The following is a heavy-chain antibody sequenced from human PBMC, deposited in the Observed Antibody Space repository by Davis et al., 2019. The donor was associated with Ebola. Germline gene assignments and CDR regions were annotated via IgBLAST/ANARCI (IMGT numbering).Heavy chain of an antibody. J-gene: IGHJ3*02. D-gene: IGHD7-27*01. V-gene: IGHV4-59*01. CDR3: ARELGRDAFDI. Sequence: SETLSLTCTVSGGSISSYYWNWIRQPPGKGLEWIGYIYYSGSTDYNPSLKSRVTISVDTSKNQFSLKLSSVTTADTAVYYCARELGRDAFDIWGQGTMVTVSS. CDR1: GGSISSYY. CDR2: IYYSGST.